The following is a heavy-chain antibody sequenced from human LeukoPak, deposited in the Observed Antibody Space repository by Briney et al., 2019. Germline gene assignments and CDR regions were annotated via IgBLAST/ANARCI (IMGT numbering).Heavy chain of an antibody. D-gene: IGHD3-22*01. CDR2: INHSGST. J-gene: IGHJ4*02. CDR1: GGSFSGYY. Sequence: SETLSLTCAVYGGSFSGYYWSWIRQPPGKGLEWIGEINHSGSTNYNPSLKSRVTISVDTSKNQFSLKLSSVTAADTAVYYCARSLDSSGPFGYWGQGTLVTVSS. CDR3: ARSLDSSGPFGY. V-gene: IGHV4-34*01.